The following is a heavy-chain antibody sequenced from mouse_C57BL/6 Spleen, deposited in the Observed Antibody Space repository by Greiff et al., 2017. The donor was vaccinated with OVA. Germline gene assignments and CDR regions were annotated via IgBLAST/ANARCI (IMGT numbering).Heavy chain of an antibody. V-gene: IGHV1-53*01. D-gene: IGHD2-5*01. CDR3: ARSWGYYSNLYYFDY. CDR1: GYTFTSYW. Sequence: QVQLQQPGTELVKPGASVKLSCKASGYTFTSYWMHWVKQRPGQGLEWIGNINPSNGGTNYNEKFKSKATLTVDKSSRTAYMQLSSLKSEDSAVYYCARSWGYYSNLYYFDYWGQGTTLTVSS. J-gene: IGHJ2*01. CDR2: INPSNGGT.